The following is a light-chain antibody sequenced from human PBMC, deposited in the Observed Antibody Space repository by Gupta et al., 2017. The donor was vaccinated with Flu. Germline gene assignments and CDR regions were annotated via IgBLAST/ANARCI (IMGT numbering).Light chain of an antibody. J-gene: IGLJ3*02. Sequence: SSVLILLLLVSVAPRQQARITCGGNNIGSKRVHWSQQKPGQAPVLVVNEDSYRPSGIPERFSGSNSGNTATLAISRVESGDEADYYCQVWDNSSDHRVFGGGTKLTVL. V-gene: IGLV3-21*02. CDR3: QVWDNSSDHRV. CDR1: NIGSKR. CDR2: EDS.